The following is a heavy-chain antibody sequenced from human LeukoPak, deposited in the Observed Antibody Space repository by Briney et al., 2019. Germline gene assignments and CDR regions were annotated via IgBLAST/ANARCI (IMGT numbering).Heavy chain of an antibody. CDR3: ARQTGDYLTFDL. CDR2: IYYSGST. V-gene: IGHV4-61*01. J-gene: IGHJ2*01. Sequence: PSETLSLTCTVSGGSVSSSSYYWTWIRQPPGKGQEWIGYIYYSGSTNYNPSLKSRVTISVDTSKNQFSLKLSSVTAADTAVYYCARQTGDYLTFDLWGRGTLVTASS. D-gene: IGHD7-27*01. CDR1: GGSVSSSSYY.